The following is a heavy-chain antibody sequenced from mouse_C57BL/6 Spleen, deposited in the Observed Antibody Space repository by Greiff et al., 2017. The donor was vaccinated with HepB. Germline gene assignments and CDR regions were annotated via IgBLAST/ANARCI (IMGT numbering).Heavy chain of an antibody. CDR1: GYSITSGYD. CDR2: ISYSGST. D-gene: IGHD1-1*01. J-gene: IGHJ3*01. CDR3: AREGYYGSSPWFAY. Sequence: DVKLVESGPGMVKPSQSLSLTCTVTGYSITSGYDWHWIRHFPGNKLEWMGYISYSGSTNYNPSLKSRISITHDTSKNHFFLKLNSVTTEDTATYYCAREGYYGSSPWFAYWGQGTLVTVSA. V-gene: IGHV3-1*01.